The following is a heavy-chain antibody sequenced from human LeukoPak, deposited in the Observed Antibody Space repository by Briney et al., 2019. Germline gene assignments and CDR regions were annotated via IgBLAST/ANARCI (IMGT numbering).Heavy chain of an antibody. D-gene: IGHD3-22*01. CDR1: GFTFSSYA. J-gene: IGHJ4*02. CDR2: ISGSGGST. Sequence: GGSLRLSCAASGFTFSSYAMSWVRQAPGKGLEWVSAISGSGGSTYYADSVKGRFTISRDNSKNTLYLQMNSLRAEDTAVYYCASAPAYYYDSSGSPFDYWGQGTLVTVSS. CDR3: ASAPAYYYDSSGSPFDY. V-gene: IGHV3-23*01.